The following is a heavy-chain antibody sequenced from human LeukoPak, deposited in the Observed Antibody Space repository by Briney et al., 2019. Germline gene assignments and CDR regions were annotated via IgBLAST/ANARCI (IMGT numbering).Heavy chain of an antibody. CDR2: IYHSGSA. D-gene: IGHD3-16*01. Sequence: SETLSLTCTVSRGSISSGGYYWSWIRQPPGKGLEWIGYIYHSGSAYYNPSLKSRVIISVDRSKDQFSLSLRSVTAADTAVYYCARFGPEGKWFDPWGQGTLVTVSS. V-gene: IGHV4-30-2*01. J-gene: IGHJ5*02. CDR3: ARFGPEGKWFDP. CDR1: RGSISSGGYY.